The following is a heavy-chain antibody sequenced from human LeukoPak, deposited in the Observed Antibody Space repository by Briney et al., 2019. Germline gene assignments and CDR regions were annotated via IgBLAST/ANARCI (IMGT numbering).Heavy chain of an antibody. CDR1: GFTFSNYE. V-gene: IGHV3-48*03. Sequence: QPGGSLRLSCAASGFTFSNYEMNWVRQAPGKGLEWVSYISSRATTIYYADSVKGRFTISRDNSKNTLYLQMNSLRAEDTAVYYCARQAVAGSLYALDCWGQGTLVTVSS. J-gene: IGHJ4*02. D-gene: IGHD6-19*01. CDR3: ARQAVAGSLYALDC. CDR2: ISSRATTI.